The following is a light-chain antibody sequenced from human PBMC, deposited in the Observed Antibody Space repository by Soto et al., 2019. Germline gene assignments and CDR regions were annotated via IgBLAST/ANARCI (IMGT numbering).Light chain of an antibody. CDR2: ETS. CDR1: QSISSN. Sequence: EIVMTQSPATLSVSPGERATLSCRASQSISSNLAWYQPKPGQAPRLLIYETSTRATGIPARFSGSGSGTEFTLTISSLQSEDFAVYYCQQYNNWWAFGQGTKVDIK. V-gene: IGKV3-15*01. J-gene: IGKJ1*01. CDR3: QQYNNWWA.